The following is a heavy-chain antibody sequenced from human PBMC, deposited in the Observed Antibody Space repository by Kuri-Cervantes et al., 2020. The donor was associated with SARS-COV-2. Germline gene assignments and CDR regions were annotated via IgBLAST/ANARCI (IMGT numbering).Heavy chain of an antibody. CDR1: GGSISSGSYY. V-gene: IGHV4-39*07. CDR2: IHHSGST. D-gene: IGHD3-10*01. Sequence: ESLKISCTVSGGSISSGSYYWNWIRQPPGKGLEWIGKIHHSGSTNYNPSLKSRLTISVDTSKNQFSLKLSSVTAADTAVYYCARGAVVRGPKYYFDYWGQGTLVTVSS. CDR3: ARGAVVRGPKYYFDY. J-gene: IGHJ4*02.